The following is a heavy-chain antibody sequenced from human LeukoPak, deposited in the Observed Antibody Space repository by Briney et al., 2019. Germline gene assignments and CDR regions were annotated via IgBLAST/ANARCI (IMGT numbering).Heavy chain of an antibody. CDR3: ARGSLRPAVRAKPRTYKGEYYYGMDV. V-gene: IGHV4-34*01. Sequence: SETLSLTCAVYGGSFSGYYWSWIRQAPGKGLEWIGEINHSGSTNYNPSLKSRVTISVDTSKNQFSLKLSSVTAADTAVYYCARGSLRPAVRAKPRTYKGEYYYGMDVWGQGTTVNVSS. D-gene: IGHD3-10*01. CDR2: INHSGST. J-gene: IGHJ6*02. CDR1: GGSFSGYY.